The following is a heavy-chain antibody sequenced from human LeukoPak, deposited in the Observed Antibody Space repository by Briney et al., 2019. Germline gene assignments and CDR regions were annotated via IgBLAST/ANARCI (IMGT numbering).Heavy chain of an antibody. J-gene: IGHJ4*02. CDR2: IYSGGST. Sequence: GGSLRLSCAASGFTFSSYAMSWVRQAPGKGLEWVSVIYSGGSTYYADSVKGRFTISRDNSKNTLYLQMNSLRAEDTAVYYCARTSGSYWGSYFDYWGQGTLVTVSS. CDR3: ARTSGSYWGSYFDY. D-gene: IGHD1-26*01. CDR1: GFTFSSYA. V-gene: IGHV3-53*01.